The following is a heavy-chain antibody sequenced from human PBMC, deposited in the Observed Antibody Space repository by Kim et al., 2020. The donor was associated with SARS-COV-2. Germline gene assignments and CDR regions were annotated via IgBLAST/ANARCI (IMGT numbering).Heavy chain of an antibody. CDR3: AKDPIAAAAPDY. CDR2: ISYDGSNK. CDR1: GFTFSSYG. J-gene: IGHJ4*02. Sequence: GGSLRLSCAASGFTFSSYGMHWVRQAPGKGLEWVAVISYDGSNKYYADSVKGRFTISRDNSKNTLYLQMNSLRAEDTAVYYCAKDPIAAAAPDYWGQGTLVTVSS. V-gene: IGHV3-30*18. D-gene: IGHD6-13*01.